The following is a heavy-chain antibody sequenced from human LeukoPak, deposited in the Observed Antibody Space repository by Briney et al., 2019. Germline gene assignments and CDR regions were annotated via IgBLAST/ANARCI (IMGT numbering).Heavy chain of an antibody. J-gene: IGHJ4*02. V-gene: IGHV3-30*02. CDR3: AKHGLPLVVISAPLDY. Sequence: GGSLTLSCAASGFTFSSYGMHWVRQAPGKGLECVAFMRYDENNKYYADSVKGRFTISRDNSKNTVYLQMNRLRAEDRAVYCCAKHGLPLVVISAPLDYWGQGTLVTVAS. CDR2: MRYDENNK. CDR1: GFTFSSYG. D-gene: IGHD2-15*01.